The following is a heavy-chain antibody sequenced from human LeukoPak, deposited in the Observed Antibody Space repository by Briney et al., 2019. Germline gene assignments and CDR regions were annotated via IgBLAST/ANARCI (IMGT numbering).Heavy chain of an antibody. D-gene: IGHD3-10*01. CDR2: ISGSGGST. CDR3: AKDPALLWFGELRAVLDDY. CDR1: GFTFSSYA. J-gene: IGHJ4*02. Sequence: GGSLRLSCAASGFTFSSYAMSWVRQAPGKGLEWVSAISGSGGSTYYADSVKGRFTISRDNSKNTLYLQMNSLRAEDTAVYYCAKDPALLWFGELRAVLDDYWGQGTLVTVSS. V-gene: IGHV3-23*01.